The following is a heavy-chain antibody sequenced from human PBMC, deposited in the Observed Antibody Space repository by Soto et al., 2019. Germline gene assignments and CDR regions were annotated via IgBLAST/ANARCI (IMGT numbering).Heavy chain of an antibody. Sequence: SLRLSCAASGFTFSSYAMHWVRQAPGKGLEWVAVISYDGSNKYYADSVKGRFTISRDNSKNTLYLQMNSLRAEDTAVYYCARDREYSSGWYYCFDYWGQGTMVTVYS. CDR2: ISYDGSNK. CDR3: ARDREYSSGWYYCFDY. V-gene: IGHV3-30-3*01. J-gene: IGHJ4*02. CDR1: GFTFSSYA. D-gene: IGHD6-19*01.